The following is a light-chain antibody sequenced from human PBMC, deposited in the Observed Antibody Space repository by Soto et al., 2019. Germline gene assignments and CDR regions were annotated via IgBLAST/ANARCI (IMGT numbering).Light chain of an antibody. CDR1: QSVNSN. J-gene: IGKJ5*01. CDR2: GTS. CDR3: QQYGSSGT. Sequence: EIVLTQSPGTLSLSPGERATLSCRASQSVNSNLAWYQQKAAQAPRLLIYGTSTRATGIPDRFSGSGSGTDFTLTISRLEPEDFAVYYCQQYGSSGTFGQGTRLEIK. V-gene: IGKV3-20*01.